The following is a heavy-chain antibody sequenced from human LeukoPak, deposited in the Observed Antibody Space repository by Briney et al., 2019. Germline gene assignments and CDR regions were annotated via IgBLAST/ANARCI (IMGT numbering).Heavy chain of an antibody. J-gene: IGHJ3*02. Sequence: PGGSLRLSCAASGFTFSDYYMSWIRQAPGKGLEWVSSIATSSDYIYYAGSLKGRFTISRDNAKNSLYLHMNSLRPDDTAVYYCARGRSITILRGVAISDGFDIWGQGTKVTVS. CDR2: IATSSDYI. CDR1: GFTFSDYY. CDR3: ARGRSITILRGVAISDGFDI. V-gene: IGHV3-11*06. D-gene: IGHD3-10*01.